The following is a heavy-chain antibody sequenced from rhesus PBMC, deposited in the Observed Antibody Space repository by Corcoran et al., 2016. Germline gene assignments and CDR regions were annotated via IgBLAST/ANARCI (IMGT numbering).Heavy chain of an antibody. Sequence: QVPLQESGPGLVQPSGPLSHPSAVSGCPFPSTNWLGWIRKPPGNGLEWIGNTGGSSGSTYYKPSLKSRVTISKDTSKNQFSLKLSSVTAADTAVYYCARHAPTGVIIGWGQGVLVTVSS. J-gene: IGHJ4*01. V-gene: IGHV4-65*02. CDR1: GCPFPSTNW. CDR2: TGGSSGST. D-gene: IGHD3-34*01. CDR3: ARHAPTGVIIG.